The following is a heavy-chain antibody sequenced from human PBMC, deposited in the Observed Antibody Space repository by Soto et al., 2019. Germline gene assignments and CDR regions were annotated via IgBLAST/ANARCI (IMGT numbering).Heavy chain of an antibody. CDR1: GYSFTSYG. V-gene: IGHV1-18*01. Sequence: QVQLVQSGAEVKKPGASVKVSCKASGYSFTSYGISWVRQAPGQGLEWMGWISTYNDNTNYAQNLQGRVTLTTDTATSTAYMELRSLRSDDTAVYYCARDRVGATGDYWGQGTLVTVSS. D-gene: IGHD1-26*01. CDR3: ARDRVGATGDY. CDR2: ISTYNDNT. J-gene: IGHJ4*02.